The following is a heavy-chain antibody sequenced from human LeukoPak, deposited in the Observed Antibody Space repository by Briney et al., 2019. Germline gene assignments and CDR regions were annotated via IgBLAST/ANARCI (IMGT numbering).Heavy chain of an antibody. CDR1: GGSISSGGYY. V-gene: IGHV4-30-2*01. CDR2: INHSGST. J-gene: IGHJ6*02. Sequence: SQTLSLTCTVSGGSISSGGYYWSWIRQPPGKGLEWIGEINHSGSTNYNPSLKSRVTISVDTSKNQFSLKLSSVTAADTAVYYCARRKGIFQIPYYYYYYGMDVWGQGTTVTVSS. D-gene: IGHD3-3*01. CDR3: ARRKGIFQIPYYYYYYGMDV.